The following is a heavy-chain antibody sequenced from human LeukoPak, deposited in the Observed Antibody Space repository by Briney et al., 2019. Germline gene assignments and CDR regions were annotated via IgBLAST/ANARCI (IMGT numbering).Heavy chain of an antibody. V-gene: IGHV3-74*01. D-gene: IGHD4-17*01. J-gene: IGHJ5*02. CDR2: IDNDGHGI. CDR3: ASGGTTVTTFFGDWFDP. Sequence: GGSLRLSCAASGFTFSGYWMHWVRQGPEKGLELVSRIDNDGHGIIYADSVKGRYTTSRDNAKNTLYLQMNSLRAEDTAVYYCASGGTTVTTFFGDWFDPWGQGTLVTVSS. CDR1: GFTFSGYW.